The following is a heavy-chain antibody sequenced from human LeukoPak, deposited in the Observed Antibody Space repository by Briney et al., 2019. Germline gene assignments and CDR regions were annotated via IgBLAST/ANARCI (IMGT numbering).Heavy chain of an antibody. V-gene: IGHV3-30*18. CDR1: GFTFSSSG. CDR3: AKVKVRWADFGGFDY. J-gene: IGHJ4*02. Sequence: PGGSLRLSYAASGFTFSSSGMHWARQAPGKGLEWVAVISYDGTYKYYADSVKGRFTISRDNSKHTLYLQMNSLIIEDTAVYYCAKVKVRWADFGGFDYWGQGTLVTVSS. D-gene: IGHD3-10*01. CDR2: ISYDGTYK.